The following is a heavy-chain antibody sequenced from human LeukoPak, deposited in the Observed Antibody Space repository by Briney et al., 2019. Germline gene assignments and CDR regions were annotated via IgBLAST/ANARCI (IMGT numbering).Heavy chain of an antibody. CDR2: INPNSGGK. V-gene: IGHV1-2*02. Sequence: ASVKVSCKASGYTFTGYYMHWVRQAPGQGLEWMGWINPNSGGKNYAQKFQGRVTMTRDTSISTAYMELSRLRSDDTAVYYCARGGGGQYSSSWYYFDYWGQGTLVTVSS. D-gene: IGHD6-13*01. CDR1: GYTFTGYY. J-gene: IGHJ4*02. CDR3: ARGGGGQYSSSWYYFDY.